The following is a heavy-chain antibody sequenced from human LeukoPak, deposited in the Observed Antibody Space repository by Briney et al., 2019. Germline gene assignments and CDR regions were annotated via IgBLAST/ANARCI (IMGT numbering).Heavy chain of an antibody. CDR3: ARLRYSGSYSLFDY. D-gene: IGHD1-26*01. CDR2: ISYSRST. CDR1: GASISSTSYY. Sequence: SETLSLTCTVSGASISSTSYYWGWIRQPPGMGLEWIGSISYSRSTYYNPSLKSRVTISIDTSRKQFSLNLRSVTDADTAVYYCARLRYSGSYSLFDYWSQGTLVTVSS. V-gene: IGHV4-39*01. J-gene: IGHJ4*02.